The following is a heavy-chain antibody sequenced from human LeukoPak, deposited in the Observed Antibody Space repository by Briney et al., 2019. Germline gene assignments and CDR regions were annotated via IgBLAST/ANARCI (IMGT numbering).Heavy chain of an antibody. V-gene: IGHV4-4*07. CDR3: ARGYYDSSGYHNWFDP. CDR1: GGSISSYY. Sequence: PSETLSLTCTVSGGSISSYYWSWIRQPAGKGLEWIGRIYTSGSTNYNPPLKSRVTISVDTSKNQFSLKLSSVTAADTAVYYCARGYYDSSGYHNWFDPWGQGTLVTVSS. J-gene: IGHJ5*02. D-gene: IGHD3-22*01. CDR2: IYTSGST.